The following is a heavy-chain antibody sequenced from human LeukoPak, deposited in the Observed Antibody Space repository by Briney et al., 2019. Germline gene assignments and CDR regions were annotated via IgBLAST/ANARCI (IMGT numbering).Heavy chain of an antibody. Sequence: GESLKISCKGSGFSVSSNYMNWVRQAPGKGLEWLSVLYSDGSIYYADSVKGRFTISRDNSKNTLYLQMNSLRAEDTAVYYCATEPGIAVAGSGYWGQGTLVTVSS. CDR3: ATEPGIAVAGSGY. CDR1: GFSVSSNY. J-gene: IGHJ4*02. CDR2: LYSDGSI. V-gene: IGHV3-66*01. D-gene: IGHD6-19*01.